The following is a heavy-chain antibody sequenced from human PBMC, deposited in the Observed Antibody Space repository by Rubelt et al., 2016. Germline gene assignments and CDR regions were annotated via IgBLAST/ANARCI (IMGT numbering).Heavy chain of an antibody. Sequence: VQLVESGGGVVQPGRSLRLSCTASEFTFSSYSIHWVRQAPGEGLEWVANIKQDGSEKYYVDSVKGRFTISRDNATNSLSRQMISLRADDTAVYYCATDYLGYWGQGTLVTVSS. CDR2: IKQDGSEK. V-gene: IGHV3-7*03. CDR1: EFTFSSYS. J-gene: IGHJ4*02. CDR3: ATDYLGY.